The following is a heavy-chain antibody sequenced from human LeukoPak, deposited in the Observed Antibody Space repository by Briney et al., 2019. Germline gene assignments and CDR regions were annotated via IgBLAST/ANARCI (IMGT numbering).Heavy chain of an antibody. J-gene: IGHJ3*02. D-gene: IGHD3-22*01. CDR1: GYTFTGYY. CDR3: ASTYDSSGYWRYAFDI. CDR2: INPNSGGA. V-gene: IGHV1-2*02. Sequence: ASVKVSCKASGYTFTGYYMHWVRQAPGQGLEWMGWINPNSGGANYAQKFQGRVTMTRDTSISTAYMELSRLRSDDTAVYYCASTYDSSGYWRYAFDIWGQGTMVTVSS.